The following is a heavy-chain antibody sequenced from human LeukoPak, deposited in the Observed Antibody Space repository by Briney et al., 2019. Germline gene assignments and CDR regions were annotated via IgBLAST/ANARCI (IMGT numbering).Heavy chain of an antibody. CDR1: GFTLSSCA. V-gene: IGHV3-23*01. CDR2: ISGSGGST. J-gene: IGHJ4*02. D-gene: IGHD2-15*01. CDR3: LRSGGGRASN. Sequence: PGGSLRLSCAASGFTLSSCAMNWVRRAPGRGLEWVSAISGSGGSTYYAHSVKGRFTISRDNSKNTLYLQMSSLRAEDTAVYYCLRSGGGRASNWGQGTLVTVSS.